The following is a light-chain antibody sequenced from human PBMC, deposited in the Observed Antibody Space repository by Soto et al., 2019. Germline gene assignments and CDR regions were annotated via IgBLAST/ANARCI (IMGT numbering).Light chain of an antibody. V-gene: IGLV2-23*01. CDR1: SSDVGSYNL. J-gene: IGLJ1*01. CDR3: CSYAGSLYV. CDR2: EGS. Sequence: QSALTQPASVSGSPGQSITISCTGTSSDVGSYNLVSWYQQHPVKAPKLMIYEGSKRPSGVSNRFSGSKSGNTASLTISGLQAEDEADYYCCSYAGSLYVFGTGTKVTVL.